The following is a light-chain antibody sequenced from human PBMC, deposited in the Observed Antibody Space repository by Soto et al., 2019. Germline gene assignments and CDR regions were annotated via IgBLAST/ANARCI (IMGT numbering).Light chain of an antibody. J-gene: IGLJ1*01. V-gene: IGLV2-14*01. CDR3: SSYTDSSNYV. Sequence: QSALTQPASVSGSPGQSITISCTGTSSDLAIYNYVSWYQQQPGKAPQLMIYQVTNRPAGVSNRFSGSRSVNTSSRTISGLQPEDEADYYCSSYTDSSNYVFGTGTKGTVL. CDR1: SSDLAIYNY. CDR2: QVT.